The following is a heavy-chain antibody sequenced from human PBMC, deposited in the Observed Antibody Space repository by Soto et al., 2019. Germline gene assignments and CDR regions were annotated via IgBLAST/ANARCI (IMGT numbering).Heavy chain of an antibody. CDR3: ARGLEGNDYGDLYYFDY. J-gene: IGHJ4*02. CDR2: IYYSGST. V-gene: IGHV4-31*03. Sequence: SETLSLTCTVSGGSISSGGYYWSWIRQHPGKGLEWTGYIYYSGSTYYNPSLKSRVTISVDTSKNQFSLKLSSVTAADTAVYYCARGLEGNDYGDLYYFDYWGQGTLVTVSS. D-gene: IGHD4-17*01. CDR1: GGSISSGGYY.